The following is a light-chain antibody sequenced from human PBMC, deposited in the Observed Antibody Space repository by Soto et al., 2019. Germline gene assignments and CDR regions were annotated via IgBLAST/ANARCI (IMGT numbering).Light chain of an antibody. CDR1: QSISNW. V-gene: IGKV1-5*01. CDR3: QQYDSYSYT. Sequence: DIQMTQSPSTLSASVGGRVTITCRASQSISNWLAWYQQKPGKAPKLLISGASSLESGVPSRFSGSGSGTEFTLTISSLQPDDFATYYCQQYDSYSYTFGQGTK. CDR2: GAS. J-gene: IGKJ2*01.